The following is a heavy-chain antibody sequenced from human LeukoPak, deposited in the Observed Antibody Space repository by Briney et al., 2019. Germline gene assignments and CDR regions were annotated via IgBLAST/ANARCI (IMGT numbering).Heavy chain of an antibody. CDR1: GFTFSSYA. D-gene: IGHD3-3*01. CDR2: ISSNGGST. Sequence: GGSLRLSCAASGFTFSSYAMHWVRQAPGKGLEYVSAISSNGGSTYYANSVKGRFTISRDNSKNTLYLQMGSLRAEDMAVYYCARGDLGQRITIFGVVMYMDVWGKGTTVTVSS. CDR3: ARGDLGQRITIFGVVMYMDV. J-gene: IGHJ6*03. V-gene: IGHV3-64*01.